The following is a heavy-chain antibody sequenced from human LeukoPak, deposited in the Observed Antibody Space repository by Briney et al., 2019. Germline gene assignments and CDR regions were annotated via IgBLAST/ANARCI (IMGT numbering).Heavy chain of an antibody. Sequence: SETLSLTCAVYGGSFSGYYWSWIRQPPGKGLEWIGEINHSGSTNYNPSLKSRVTISVDTSKNQFSLKLSSVTAADTAVYYFAKINLSGGKIDYWGQGTLVTVSS. J-gene: IGHJ4*02. CDR1: GGSFSGYY. CDR2: INHSGST. CDR3: AKINLSGGKIDY. D-gene: IGHD2-15*01. V-gene: IGHV4-34*01.